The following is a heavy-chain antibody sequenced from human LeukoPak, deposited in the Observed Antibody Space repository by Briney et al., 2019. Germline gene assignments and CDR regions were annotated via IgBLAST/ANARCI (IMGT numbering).Heavy chain of an antibody. CDR2: ISGSGGST. CDR3: AKDQPTVVTIGILDWYYYYSMDA. V-gene: IGHV3-23*01. D-gene: IGHD4-23*01. Sequence: GGSLRLSCAASGFTFSSYAMSWVRQAPGKGLEWVSAISGSGGSTYYADSVKGRLTISRDNSKTPLYLQMNSLRAEDTAVYYCAKDQPTVVTIGILDWYYYYSMDAGAKGPRSPSP. J-gene: IGHJ6*02. CDR1: GFTFSSYA.